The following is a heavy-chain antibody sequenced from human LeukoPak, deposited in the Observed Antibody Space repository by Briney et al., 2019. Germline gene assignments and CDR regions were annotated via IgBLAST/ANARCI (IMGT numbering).Heavy chain of an antibody. CDR2: ISSSSSYI. D-gene: IGHD2-21*01. CDR1: GFTFSSYS. CDR3: ARAWSSYYYDN. V-gene: IGHV3-21*01. J-gene: IGHJ4*02. Sequence: GGSLRLSCAASGFTFSSYSMNWVRQAPGKGLEWVSSISSSSSYIYYADSVKGRFTISRDTAKNSLYLQMNSLRAEDTAVYYCARAWSSYYYDNWGQGTLVTVSS.